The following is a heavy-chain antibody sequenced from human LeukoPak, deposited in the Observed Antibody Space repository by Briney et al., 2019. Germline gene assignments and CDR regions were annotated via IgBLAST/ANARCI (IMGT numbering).Heavy chain of an antibody. V-gene: IGHV1-2*02. CDR1: GYTFSGYY. CDR2: INPNSGGT. J-gene: IGHJ4*02. Sequence: ASVKVSCKASGYTFSGYYIHWVRQAPGQGLEWMGSINPNSGGTNYAQKFQGRITMTWDTSINTAYMELSRLRSDDTAVYYCARLRRYGPIIFLGYFDYWGQGTLVTVSS. D-gene: IGHD5-18*01. CDR3: ARLRRYGPIIFLGYFDY.